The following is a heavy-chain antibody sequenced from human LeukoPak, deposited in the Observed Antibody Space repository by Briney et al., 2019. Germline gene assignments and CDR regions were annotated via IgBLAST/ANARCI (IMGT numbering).Heavy chain of an antibody. Sequence: GESLRLSCAASGFTFGSYWMTWVRQAPGKGLEWVANIKQDGSEKYYVDSVKGRFTISRDNAKNSLYLQMNSLRAEDTAVYYCARHYGDSDRDYWGQGTLVTVSS. CDR2: IKQDGSEK. D-gene: IGHD4-17*01. J-gene: IGHJ4*02. CDR1: GFTFGSYW. CDR3: ARHYGDSDRDY. V-gene: IGHV3-7*01.